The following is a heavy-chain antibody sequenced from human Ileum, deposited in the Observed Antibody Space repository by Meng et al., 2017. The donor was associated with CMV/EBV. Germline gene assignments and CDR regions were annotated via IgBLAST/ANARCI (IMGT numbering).Heavy chain of an antibody. CDR3: ARANVLRFLEWLPGFDP. V-gene: IGHV4-34*01. Sequence: GSLRLSCAVYGGSFSGYYWSWIRQPPGKGLEWIGEINHSGSTNYNPSLKSRVTISVDTSKNQFSLKLSSVTAADTAVYYCARANVLRFLEWLPGFDPWGQGTLVTVSS. CDR2: INHSGST. CDR1: GGSFSGYY. J-gene: IGHJ5*02. D-gene: IGHD3-3*01.